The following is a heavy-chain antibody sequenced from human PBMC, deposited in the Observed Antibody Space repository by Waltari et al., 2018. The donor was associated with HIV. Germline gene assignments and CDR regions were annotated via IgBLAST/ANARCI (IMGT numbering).Heavy chain of an antibody. D-gene: IGHD1-26*01. Sequence: EVQLVESGGGLVQPGGALRLSCAASGFTFSSNAMHWVRQAPGKGLEYVSAISSNGGSTYYANSVKGRFTISRDNSKNTLYLQMGSLRAEDMAVYYCARELHDAKDRYFDYWGQGTLVTVSS. V-gene: IGHV3-64*01. CDR3: ARELHDAKDRYFDY. J-gene: IGHJ4*02. CDR1: GFTFSSNA. CDR2: ISSNGGST.